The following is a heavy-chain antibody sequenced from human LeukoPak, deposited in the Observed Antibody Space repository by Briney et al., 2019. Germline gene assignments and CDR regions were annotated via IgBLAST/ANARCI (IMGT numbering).Heavy chain of an antibody. CDR1: GGTFSSYA. D-gene: IGHD3-22*01. CDR2: IIPIFGTA. J-gene: IGHJ4*02. Sequence: GASVRVSCAASGGTFSSYAISWVRQAPGQGLEWVGGIIPIFGTAYYAQKVQGRVTITADESKSTAYLELSSLRSEDTAVYYCARDIDYYDSSGYYYFDYWGQGTLVTVSS. CDR3: ARDIDYYDSSGYYYFDY. V-gene: IGHV1-69*01.